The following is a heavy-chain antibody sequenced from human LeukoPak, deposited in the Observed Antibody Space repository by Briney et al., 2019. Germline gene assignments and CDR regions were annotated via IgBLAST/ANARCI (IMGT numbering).Heavy chain of an antibody. CDR2: IYSGGST. D-gene: IGHD3-9*01. V-gene: IGHV3-66*01. Sequence: GGSLRLSCAASGFTVSSNYMSWVRQAPGKGLEWVSSIYSGGSTYYADSVTGRFTISRDNSKNTLYLQMNSLRAEDTAVYYCARDGAVLTGYYDYWGQGTLVTVSS. CDR1: GFTVSSNY. J-gene: IGHJ4*02. CDR3: ARDGAVLTGYYDY.